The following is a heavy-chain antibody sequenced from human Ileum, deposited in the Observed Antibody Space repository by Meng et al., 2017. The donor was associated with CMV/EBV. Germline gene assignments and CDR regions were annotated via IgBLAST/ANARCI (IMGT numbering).Heavy chain of an antibody. J-gene: IGHJ6*02. CDR1: SGTYY. CDR3: ARGERDCSGSSCYPQYGVV. V-gene: IGHV4-61*01. Sequence: SGTYYCNWIRQPPGKGLEWIGYIYYSDYTNYNPSLKSRVTISVDTSKNQFSLKLSSVTAADTAVYYCARGERDCSGSSCYPQYGVVWGQGTTVTVSS. D-gene: IGHD2-15*01. CDR2: IYYSDYT.